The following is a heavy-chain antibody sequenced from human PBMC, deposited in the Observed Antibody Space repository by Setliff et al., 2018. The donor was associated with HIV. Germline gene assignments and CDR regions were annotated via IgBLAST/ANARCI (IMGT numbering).Heavy chain of an antibody. CDR1: GGSISSYY. CDR2: IYYSGST. J-gene: IGHJ6*03. CDR3: ARDLLGYCSSTSCHSHYMDV. Sequence: SETLSLTCTVSGGSISSYYWSWIRQPPGKGLEWIGYIYYSGSTNYNPSLKSRVTVSVDTSKNQFSLKLSSVTAADTTVYYCARDLLGYCSSTSCHSHYMDVWGKGTTVTVSS. V-gene: IGHV4-59*01. D-gene: IGHD2-2*01.